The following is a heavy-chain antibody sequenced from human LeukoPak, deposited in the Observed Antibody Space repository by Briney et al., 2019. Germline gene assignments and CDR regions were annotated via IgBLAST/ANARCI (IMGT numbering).Heavy chain of an antibody. CDR1: GDSMSSGSYY. V-gene: IGHV4-39*01. CDR3: ARQRAWYGEWAFDF. J-gene: IGHJ4*02. CDR2: ISYSGHT. D-gene: IGHD3-10*01. Sequence: PSETLSLTCTVSGDSMSSGSYYWGWIRQPPGKGLEWIGSISYSGHTYYNPSLKSRVTISVDTSKNQFSLKLSSVTAADTAGYLCARQRAWYGEWAFDFWGQRPLVTVSS.